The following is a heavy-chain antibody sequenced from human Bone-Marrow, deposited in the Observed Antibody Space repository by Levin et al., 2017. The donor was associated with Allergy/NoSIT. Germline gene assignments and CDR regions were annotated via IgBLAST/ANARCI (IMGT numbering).Heavy chain of an antibody. CDR2: IYDTVRT. CDR3: ATTVGGSNYVGSFDL. J-gene: IGHJ2*01. Sequence: PSETLSLTCSVSGVSVSSYYWSWIRQSPGKGLEWIGYIYDTVRTSYKPSLKSRLTISIDTSKNHISLKLTSVTAADTAVYYCATTVGGSNYVGSFDLWGRGALVTVSS. CDR1: GVSVSSYY. V-gene: IGHV4-59*02. D-gene: IGHD3-10*02.